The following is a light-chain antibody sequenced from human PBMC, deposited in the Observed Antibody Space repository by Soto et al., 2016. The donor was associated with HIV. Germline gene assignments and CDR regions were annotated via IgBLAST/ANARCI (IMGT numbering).Light chain of an antibody. CDR2: DDS. V-gene: IGLV3-21*03. J-gene: IGLJ2*01. Sequence: SYELTQPPSVSVAPGKTARITCGGNNFGSKSVHWYQQKPGQAPVLVVYDDSDRPSGIPQRFSGSNSGNAATLTISRVEAGDEADYYCQVWDSSSDHVVFGGGTKLTVL. CDR3: QVWDSSSDHVV. CDR1: NFGSKS.